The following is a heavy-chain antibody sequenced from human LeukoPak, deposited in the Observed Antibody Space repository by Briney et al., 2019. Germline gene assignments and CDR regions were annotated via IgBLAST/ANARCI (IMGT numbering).Heavy chain of an antibody. J-gene: IGHJ3*02. V-gene: IGHV4-61*02. D-gene: IGHD2-2*02. Sequence: SQTLSLTCTVSGGSISSGSYYWSWIRQPAGRGLEWSGRIYTSGSTNYNPSLKSRVTISVDTSKTQSSLKLSSVTSADTAVYYCASSHRVHCSSTSCYNAFDIWGQGTMVTVSS. CDR1: GGSISSGSYY. CDR2: IYTSGST. CDR3: ASSHRVHCSSTSCYNAFDI.